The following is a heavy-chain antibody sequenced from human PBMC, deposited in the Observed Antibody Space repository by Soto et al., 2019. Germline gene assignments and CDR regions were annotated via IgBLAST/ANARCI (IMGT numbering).Heavy chain of an antibody. D-gene: IGHD4-17*01. CDR1: GFSFSRYN. J-gene: IGHJ4*02. CDR2: ISTWSSYS. Sequence: GGSRRPSCPASGFSFSRYNRNWVRQAPGKGLEWVSYISTWSSYSFYADSVKGRFTISRDNSENSLYLQLDSLRDEDTAVYYCARASHDYGALDYWGQGALVPSPQ. V-gene: IGHV3-21*01. CDR3: ARASHDYGALDY.